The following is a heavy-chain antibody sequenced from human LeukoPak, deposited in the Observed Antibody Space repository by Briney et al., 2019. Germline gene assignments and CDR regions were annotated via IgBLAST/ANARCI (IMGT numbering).Heavy chain of an antibody. V-gene: IGHV4-4*07. CDR2: IYSSGNT. J-gene: IGHJ4*02. D-gene: IGHD6-13*01. CDR1: GCSISSYY. Sequence: SETLTLTCTVSGCSISSYYWSWIRQPAGKGLEWIARIYSSGNTNYNPSLKSRVTISIDTSKNQLSLKLRSVTAADTAVYYCASGSSSWTSFDYWGQGTLVTVSS. CDR3: ASGSSSWTSFDY.